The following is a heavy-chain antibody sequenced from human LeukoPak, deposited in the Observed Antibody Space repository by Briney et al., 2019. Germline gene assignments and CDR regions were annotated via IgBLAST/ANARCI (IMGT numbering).Heavy chain of an antibody. CDR2: IIPIFGTA. D-gene: IGHD1-1*01. J-gene: IGHJ4*02. V-gene: IGHV1-69*05. Sequence: GASVKVSCKASVDTFSSYAISWVRQAPGQGLEWMGRIIPIFGTANYAQKFQGRVTITTDESTSTAYMELSSLRSEDTAVYYCARVEKGGTVDYWGQGTLVTVSS. CDR3: ARVEKGGTVDY. CDR1: VDTFSSYA.